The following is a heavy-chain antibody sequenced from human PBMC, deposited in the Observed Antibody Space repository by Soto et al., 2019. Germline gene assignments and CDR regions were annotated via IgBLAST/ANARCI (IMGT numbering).Heavy chain of an antibody. CDR1: GFTFSSNA. CDR2: ISYDGSKK. V-gene: IGHV3-30-3*01. J-gene: IGHJ5*02. CDR3: ARHGPSTMPAAALHGWFDP. Sequence: QVQLVESGGGVVQPGRSLRLSCAASGFTFSSNAMHWVRQAPGKGLEWVAVISYDGSKKFYTDSLKGRFTLSRDNSKNPLYLQMHSLGPQATAVYYCARHGPSTMPAAALHGWFDPWGQGTLVTVSS. D-gene: IGHD2-2*02.